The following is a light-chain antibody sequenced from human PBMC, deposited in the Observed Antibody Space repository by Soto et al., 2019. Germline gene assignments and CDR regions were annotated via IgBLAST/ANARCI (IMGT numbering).Light chain of an antibody. CDR1: SSDIGSYNR. V-gene: IGLV2-14*03. Sequence: QSALTQPASVSGSPGQSITISCTGTSSDIGSYNRVSWYQQPPGTAPKLIIYEVSIRPSGVSDRFSGSKSANTASLTISGLRAEDEADYYCLSYTTSDTFLFGGGTKLTVL. CDR3: LSYTTSDTFL. J-gene: IGLJ2*01. CDR2: EVS.